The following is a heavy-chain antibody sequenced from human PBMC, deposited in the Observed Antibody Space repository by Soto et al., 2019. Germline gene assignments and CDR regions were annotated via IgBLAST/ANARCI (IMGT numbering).Heavy chain of an antibody. V-gene: IGHV1-18*01. D-gene: IGHD3-22*01. CDR3: ARDRLRGYDSSGFYS. CDR1: GERFKCYG. J-gene: IGHJ4*02. CDR2: INPSDGNR. Sequence: GASAEVCCKASGERFKCYGINWVRQEPGQGLEWMGWINPSDGNRNFAQKFEDRVTMTTATSTNTVFLELRSLKSDDTAIYYCARDRLRGYDSSGFYSWGQGTMVTVSS.